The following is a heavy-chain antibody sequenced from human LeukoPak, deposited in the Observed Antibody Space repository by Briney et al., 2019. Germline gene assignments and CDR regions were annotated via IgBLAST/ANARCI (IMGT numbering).Heavy chain of an antibody. Sequence: SETLSLTCAVYGGSFSGYYWSWIRQPPGKGVEWIGEINHSGRTNYNPSLKSRVTISVDTSKNQFSLKLSSVTAADTAVYYCARLRGVWQWLRGAGRNNWFDPWGQGTLVTVSS. CDR3: ARLRGVWQWLRGAGRNNWFDP. D-gene: IGHD6-19*01. CDR2: INHSGRT. CDR1: GGSFSGYY. V-gene: IGHV4-34*01. J-gene: IGHJ5*02.